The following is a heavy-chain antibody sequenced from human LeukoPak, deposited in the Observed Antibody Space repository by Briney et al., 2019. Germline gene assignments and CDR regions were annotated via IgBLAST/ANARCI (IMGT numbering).Heavy chain of an antibody. Sequence: HPGGSLRLSCAASRFTFNSYAMSWVRQAPGKGLEWVSVIGGSNGITFYVGSVKGRFTISRDNSKDTLYLQMNSLRAEDTAVYYCARNENSGWGYFHYWGQGTLVTVSS. CDR3: ARNENSGWGYFHY. CDR1: RFTFNSYA. CDR2: IGGSNGIT. J-gene: IGHJ4*02. D-gene: IGHD5-12*01. V-gene: IGHV3-23*01.